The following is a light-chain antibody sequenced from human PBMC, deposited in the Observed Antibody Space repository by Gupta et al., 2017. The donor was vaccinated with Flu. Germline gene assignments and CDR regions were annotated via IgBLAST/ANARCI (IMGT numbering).Light chain of an antibody. V-gene: IGKV3-15*01. CDR2: GAS. J-gene: IGKJ1*01. Sequence: GERATLSCRASQSVSSNLAWYQQKPGQAPRLLIYGASTRATGIPARFSGSGSGTEFTLTISSLQSEDFAVYYCQQYNNWPLTFGQGTKVEFK. CDR3: QQYNNWPLT. CDR1: QSVSSN.